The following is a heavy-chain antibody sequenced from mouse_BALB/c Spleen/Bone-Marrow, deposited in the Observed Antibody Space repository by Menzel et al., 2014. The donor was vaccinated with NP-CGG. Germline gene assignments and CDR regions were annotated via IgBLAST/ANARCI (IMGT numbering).Heavy chain of an antibody. V-gene: IGHV5-9-3*01. Sequence: EVNVVESGGGLVKPGGSLKLSCAASGFTFSSYAMSWVRQTPEKRLEWVATISSGGSYTYYPDSVKGRFTISRDNAKNTLYLQMSSLRSEDTAMYYCARHDSAWFAYWGQGTLVTVSA. CDR3: ARHDSAWFAY. J-gene: IGHJ3*01. CDR1: GFTFSSYA. CDR2: ISSGGSYT. D-gene: IGHD2-4*01.